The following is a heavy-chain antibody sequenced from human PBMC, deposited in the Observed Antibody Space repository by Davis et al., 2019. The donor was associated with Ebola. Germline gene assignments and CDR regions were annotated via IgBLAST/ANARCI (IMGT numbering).Heavy chain of an antibody. J-gene: IGHJ2*01. CDR3: ARGAPYYYDSSGYSHWYFDL. D-gene: IGHD3-22*01. CDR2: MNPNSGNT. CDR1: GYTFTSYD. Sequence: ASVKVSCKASGYTFTSYDINWVRQATGQGLEWMGWMNPNSGNTGYAQKFQGRVTMTRNTSISTAYMELSSLRSEDTAVYYCARGAPYYYDSSGYSHWYFDLWGRGTLVTVSS. V-gene: IGHV1-8*01.